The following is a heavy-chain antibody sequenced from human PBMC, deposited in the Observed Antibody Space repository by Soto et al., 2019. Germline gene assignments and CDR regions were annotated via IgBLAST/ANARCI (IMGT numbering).Heavy chain of an antibody. J-gene: IGHJ5*02. V-gene: IGHV1-2*02. Sequence: ASVKVSCKASGYPLTAKYLHWVRQAPGQGLEWMGWINPSSGGTKEAQKFRGRVTMTRDTSISAAYMELSRLTSADTAVSYCAKGASSWTEWLDPWGQGTRVTVS. CDR2: INPSSGGT. CDR1: GYPLTAKY. CDR3: AKGASSWTEWLDP. D-gene: IGHD6-13*01.